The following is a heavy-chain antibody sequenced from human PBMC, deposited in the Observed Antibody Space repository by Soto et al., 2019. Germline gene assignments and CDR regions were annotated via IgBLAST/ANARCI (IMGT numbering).Heavy chain of an antibody. V-gene: IGHV4-59*01. CDR1: GGSISSYY. J-gene: IGHJ4*02. CDR2: IYYSGST. Sequence: SETLSLTCTVSGGSISSYYWSWIRQPPGKGLEWIGYIYYSGSTNYNPSLKSRVTISVDTSKNQFSLKLSSVTAADTAVYYCARVHYDSTSFDXWGQGALVTV. CDR3: ARVHYDSTSFDX. D-gene: IGHD3-22*01.